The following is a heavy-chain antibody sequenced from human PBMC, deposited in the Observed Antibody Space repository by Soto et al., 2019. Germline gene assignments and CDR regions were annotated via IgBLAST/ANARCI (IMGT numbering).Heavy chain of an antibody. Sequence: QGLEWMGGIIPIFGTANYAQKFQGRVTITADESTSTAYMELSSLRSEDTAVYYCARISSRIAAAGTWWFDPWGRGTLVTVSS. CDR3: ARISSRIAAAGTWWFDP. V-gene: IGHV1-69*01. J-gene: IGHJ5*02. D-gene: IGHD6-13*01. CDR2: IIPIFGTA.